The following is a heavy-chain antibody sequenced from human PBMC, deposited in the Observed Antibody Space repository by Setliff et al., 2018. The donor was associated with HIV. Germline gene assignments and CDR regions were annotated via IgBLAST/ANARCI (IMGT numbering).Heavy chain of an antibody. CDR2: VNSDGSSK. D-gene: IGHD2-2*01. CDR3: VRDTTSGWMLTS. J-gene: IGHJ4*02. V-gene: IGHV3-74*01. Sequence: PGGSLRLSCAASGFTFDRFWMHWVRQAPGKGLVWVSRVNSDGSSKTYADSVKDRFTISRDNAKNTLYLQMNSLRAEDTGVYYCVRDTTSGWMLTSWGQGTLVTVSS. CDR1: GFTFDRFW.